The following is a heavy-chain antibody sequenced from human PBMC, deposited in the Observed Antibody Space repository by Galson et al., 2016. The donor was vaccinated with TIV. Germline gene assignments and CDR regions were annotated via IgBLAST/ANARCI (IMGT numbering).Heavy chain of an antibody. CDR2: INNDGTNT. CDR1: GFIFRSHW. J-gene: IGHJ6*02. Sequence: SLRLSCAASGFIFRSHWMHWVRQAPGKGLVWVSRINNDGTNTDYADAVKGRFSISRDNAKNTLFLQMNSLGAEDTAVYYCARVSHKASNLYEVPYYRLDVWGQGTTVTVSS. D-gene: IGHD3-16*01. CDR3: ARVSHKASNLYEVPYYRLDV. V-gene: IGHV3-74*01.